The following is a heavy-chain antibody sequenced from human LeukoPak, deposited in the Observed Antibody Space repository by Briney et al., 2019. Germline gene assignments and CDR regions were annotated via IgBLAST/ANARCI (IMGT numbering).Heavy chain of an antibody. CDR3: AGGSAGVGSINY. J-gene: IGHJ4*02. CDR1: GGSISSYY. D-gene: IGHD1-26*01. Sequence: PSETLSLTCSVSGGSISSYYWSWTRQPPGKGLEWIGYVYYSGSTSYNPSLRGRVTISIDTYKNQFSLKLNSVTAADTAVYYCAGGSAGVGSINYWGQGSLVTVSS. V-gene: IGHV4-59*01. CDR2: VYYSGST.